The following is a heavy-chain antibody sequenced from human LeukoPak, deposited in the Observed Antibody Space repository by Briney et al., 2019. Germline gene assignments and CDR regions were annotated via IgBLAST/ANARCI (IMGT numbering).Heavy chain of an antibody. CDR1: GYTFNTYG. Sequence: ASVKVSCKASGYTFNTYGISWVRQAPGQRPEWMGSINTDNGNTKYAQKFQGRVTMTTDTSTSTAYMELSSLRSDDTAVYYCARKGCTGDCYRFDPWGQGTLVTVSS. D-gene: IGHD2-21*02. CDR3: ARKGCTGDCYRFDP. CDR2: INTDNGNT. J-gene: IGHJ5*02. V-gene: IGHV1-18*01.